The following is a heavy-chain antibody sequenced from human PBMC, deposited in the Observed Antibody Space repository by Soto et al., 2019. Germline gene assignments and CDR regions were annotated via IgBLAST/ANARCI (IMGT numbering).Heavy chain of an antibody. Sequence: EVQLVESGGGLVQPGGSLTVSCVVSGFTLSTYSMNWVRQAPGKGLEWVSHDGAGGVILYADSVKGRFTVSRDNAKNSLYLQMNILTDGDTAVYYCSRQGPYGDHDHWGQGTLFTVSS. V-gene: IGHV3-48*02. CDR2: DGAGGVI. D-gene: IGHD4-17*01. CDR3: SRQGPYGDHDH. J-gene: IGHJ4*02. CDR1: GFTLSTYS.